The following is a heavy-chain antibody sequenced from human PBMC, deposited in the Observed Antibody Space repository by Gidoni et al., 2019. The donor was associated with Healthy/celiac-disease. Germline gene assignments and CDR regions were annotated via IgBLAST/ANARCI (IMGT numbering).Heavy chain of an antibody. CDR1: GFSISTTGVG. CDR3: AHTYYDFWSGLYNWFDP. Sequence: QTTSKESGPTLRKPTQTLTPTCTFSGFSISTTGVGVGWIRQPPGKALEWLALSYWNDDKRYSPSLKRRLTIAKDTSKFQVVRTMTNMDPVDTATYYCAHTYYDFWSGLYNWFDPWGQGTLVTVSS. V-gene: IGHV2-5*01. D-gene: IGHD3-3*01. J-gene: IGHJ5*02. CDR2: SYWNDDK.